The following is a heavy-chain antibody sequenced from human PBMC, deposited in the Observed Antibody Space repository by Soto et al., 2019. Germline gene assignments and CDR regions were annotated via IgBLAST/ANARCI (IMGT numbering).Heavy chain of an antibody. J-gene: IGHJ5*01. Sequence: PGGSLRLSCAASGFTFSSYAMSWVRQAPGKGLEWFSALSDRGGSTYYADSVQGWFSISRDNSKNTLYLQMNSLRAEDTAVHYCAKELYSSSSPPFDSGGQGTLVTVPS. CDR3: AKELYSSSSPPFDS. D-gene: IGHD6-6*01. CDR2: LSDRGGST. V-gene: IGHV3-23*01. CDR1: GFTFSSYA.